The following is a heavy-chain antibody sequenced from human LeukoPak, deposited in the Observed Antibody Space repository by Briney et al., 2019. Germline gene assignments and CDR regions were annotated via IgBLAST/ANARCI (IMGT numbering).Heavy chain of an antibody. D-gene: IGHD5-12*01. J-gene: IGHJ6*02. CDR1: GGSISSYY. CDR2: IYYSGST. CDR3: ARGHSGYDERIRDWWLVSPPYYYGMDV. Sequence: PSETLSLTCTVSGGSISSYYWSWIRQPPGKGLEWIGYIYYSGSTNYNPSLTSRVTISVDTSKNQFSLKLSSVTAADTAVYYCARGHSGYDERIRDWWLVSPPYYYGMDVWGQGTTVTVSS. V-gene: IGHV4-59*01.